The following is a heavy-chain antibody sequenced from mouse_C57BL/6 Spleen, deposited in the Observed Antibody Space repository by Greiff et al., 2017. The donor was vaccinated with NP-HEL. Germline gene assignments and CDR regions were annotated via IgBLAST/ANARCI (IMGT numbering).Heavy chain of an antibody. J-gene: IGHJ2*01. CDR1: GYTFTDYY. Sequence: EVQLQQSGPELVKPGASVKISCKASGYTFTDYYMNWVKQSHGKSLEWIGDINPNNGGTSYNQKFKGKATLTVDKSSSTAYMELRSLTSEDSAVYYCARVNYYGSRYYFDYWGQGTTLTVSS. V-gene: IGHV1-26*01. CDR3: ARVNYYGSRYYFDY. D-gene: IGHD1-1*01. CDR2: INPNNGGT.